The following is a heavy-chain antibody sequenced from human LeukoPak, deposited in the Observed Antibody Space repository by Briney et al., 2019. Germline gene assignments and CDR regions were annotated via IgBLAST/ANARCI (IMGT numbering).Heavy chain of an antibody. J-gene: IGHJ5*02. CDR3: AKGHLAVAS. CDR1: GFTFSTYA. D-gene: IGHD6-19*01. V-gene: IGHV3-23*01. Sequence: GGSLRLSCAASGFTFSTYAMSWVRQTPEKGLEWVSAISGSGGSTYYAASVKGRFTISRDNSKNTLYLQMNSLRAEDTAVYYCAKGHLAVASWGQGSLVTVSS. CDR2: ISGSGGST.